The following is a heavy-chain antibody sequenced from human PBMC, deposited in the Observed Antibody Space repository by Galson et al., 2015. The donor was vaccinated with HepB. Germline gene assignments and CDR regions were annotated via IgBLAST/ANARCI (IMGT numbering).Heavy chain of an antibody. CDR1: GFNFSLFW. CDR3: ANLPTSRWLVIDM. D-gene: IGHD5-12*01. J-gene: IGHJ3*02. V-gene: IGHV3-7*03. Sequence: SLRLSCAASGFNFSLFWMNWVRQAPGKGLEWVANIKEDGSKKYYADSAKGRFTITRDNANNSMYLQMNSLRAEDTALYFCANLPTSRWLVIDMWGQGTMVTVSS. CDR2: IKEDGSKK.